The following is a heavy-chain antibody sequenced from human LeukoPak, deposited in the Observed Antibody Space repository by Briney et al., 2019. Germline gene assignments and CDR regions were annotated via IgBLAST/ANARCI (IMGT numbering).Heavy chain of an antibody. CDR3: TYSSWLTVDWFDP. CDR1: GFTFSFYW. V-gene: IGHV3-15*01. J-gene: IGHJ5*02. Sequence: PGGSLRLSCAASGFTFSFYWMSWVRQAPGKGLEWIGRIRSKTDGGTTDYAAPVKGRFTISRDDSQNTLFLEMISLKTEDTAVYYCTYSSWLTVDWFDPWGQGTLVTVSS. CDR2: IRSKTDGGTT. D-gene: IGHD6-13*01.